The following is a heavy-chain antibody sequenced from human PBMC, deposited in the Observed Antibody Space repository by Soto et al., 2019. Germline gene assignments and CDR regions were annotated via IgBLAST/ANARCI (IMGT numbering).Heavy chain of an antibody. V-gene: IGHV3-74*01. D-gene: IGHD2-15*01. Sequence: EVQLVESGGGLVQPGGSLRLSCAASGFTFSTSWMHWVRQAPGKGLVWVSRSDTDGISATYADSVKGRFTISRDNAKSMVYLQMNSLRAEDTAVYYCARAGGGRSPPWHLEYWGQGTLVTVSS. CDR1: GFTFSTSW. CDR3: ARAGGGRSPPWHLEY. J-gene: IGHJ4*02. CDR2: SDTDGISA.